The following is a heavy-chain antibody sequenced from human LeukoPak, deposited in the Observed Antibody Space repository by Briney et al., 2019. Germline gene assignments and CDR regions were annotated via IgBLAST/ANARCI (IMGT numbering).Heavy chain of an antibody. D-gene: IGHD4-11*01. Sequence: GESLKISCKGSGYSFTSYWIGWVRQMPGKGLEWMGIIYPVDSDTRYSPSFQGQVTISADKSTSTAYLQWSSLKASDTAMYYCARSLQSRPGYFDYWGQGTLVTVSS. J-gene: IGHJ4*02. CDR3: ARSLQSRPGYFDY. CDR1: GYSFTSYW. V-gene: IGHV5-51*01. CDR2: IYPVDSDT.